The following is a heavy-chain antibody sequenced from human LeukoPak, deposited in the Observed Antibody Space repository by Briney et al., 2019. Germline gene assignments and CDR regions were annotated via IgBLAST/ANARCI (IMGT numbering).Heavy chain of an antibody. D-gene: IGHD3-9*01. CDR2: IYTSGST. V-gene: IGHV4-4*07. J-gene: IGHJ4*02. CDR1: GGSISSYY. Sequence: SETLSLTCTVSGGSISSYYWSWIRQPAGKGLEWIGRIYTSGSTNYNPSLKSRVTMSVDTSKNQFSLKLSSVTAADTAVYYCARVSRKRYFDWCIDYWGQGTLVTVSS. CDR3: ARVSRKRYFDWCIDY.